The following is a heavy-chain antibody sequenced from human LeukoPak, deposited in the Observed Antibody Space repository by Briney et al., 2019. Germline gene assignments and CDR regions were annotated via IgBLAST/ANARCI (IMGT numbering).Heavy chain of an antibody. D-gene: IGHD3-22*01. CDR1: GGTFSSYA. Sequence: ASVKVSCKASGGTFSSYAISWVRQAPGQGLEWMGGIIPIFGTANYAQKFQGRVTITADKSTSTAYMELSSLRSEDTAVYYCATSQYYYDSSDYDAFDIWGQGTMVTVSS. CDR2: IIPIFGTA. J-gene: IGHJ3*02. V-gene: IGHV1-69*06. CDR3: ATSQYYYDSSDYDAFDI.